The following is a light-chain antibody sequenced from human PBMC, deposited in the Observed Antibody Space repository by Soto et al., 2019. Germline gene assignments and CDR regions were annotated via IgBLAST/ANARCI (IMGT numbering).Light chain of an antibody. J-gene: IGKJ5*01. CDR1: QSVSSN. V-gene: IGKV3-11*01. Sequence: EIVLTQSPATLSLSPGERATLSCRASQSVSSNLAWYQQKPGQAPRLLIYDASNWATGIPARFSGSGSGTDFTLIISSLEPEYFAVYYCQQRSNWPPITFGQGTRLHIK. CDR2: DAS. CDR3: QQRSNWPPIT.